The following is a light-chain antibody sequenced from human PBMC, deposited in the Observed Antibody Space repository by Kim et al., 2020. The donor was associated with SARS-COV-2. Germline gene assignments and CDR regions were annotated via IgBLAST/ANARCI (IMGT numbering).Light chain of an antibody. CDR3: SSYTSSSTYV. V-gene: IGLV2-18*02. CDR1: SSDVGSYTR. Sequence: GQPVPLSCTGTSSDVGSYTRVSWYQQPPGTAPKLMIYEVSNRPSGVPDRFSGSKSGNTASLTISGLQAEDEADYYCSSYTSSSTYVFGTGTKVTVL. J-gene: IGLJ1*01. CDR2: EVS.